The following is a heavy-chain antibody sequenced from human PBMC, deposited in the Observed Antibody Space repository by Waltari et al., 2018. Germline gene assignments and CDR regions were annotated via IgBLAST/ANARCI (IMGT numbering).Heavy chain of an antibody. Sequence: QVQLQESGPGLVKPSQTLSLTCTVSGGSISSGDYYWSWIRQPPGKGLEWIGYIYYSGSTYYNPSLKSRVTISVDTSKNQFSLKLSSVTAADTAVYYCARVVVDCAYCGGDSYFQHWGQGTLVTVSS. J-gene: IGHJ1*01. CDR3: ARVVVDCAYCGGDSYFQH. D-gene: IGHD2-21*01. V-gene: IGHV4-30-4*08. CDR1: GGSISSGDYY. CDR2: IYYSGST.